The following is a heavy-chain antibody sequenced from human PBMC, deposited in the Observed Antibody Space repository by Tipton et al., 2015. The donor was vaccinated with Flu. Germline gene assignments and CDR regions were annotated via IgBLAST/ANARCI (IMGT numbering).Heavy chain of an antibody. Sequence: TLSLTCPVSGGSISSGSYYWSWIRQHPGKGLEWIGYIYYSGSTYYNPSLKSRVTISVDTSKNQFSLKLSSVTAADTAVYYCARDLGRMVTAPGAGWFDPWGQGTLVTVSS. V-gene: IGHV4-31*03. J-gene: IGHJ5*02. D-gene: IGHD2-21*02. CDR2: IYYSGST. CDR1: GGSISSGSYY. CDR3: ARDLGRMVTAPGAGWFDP.